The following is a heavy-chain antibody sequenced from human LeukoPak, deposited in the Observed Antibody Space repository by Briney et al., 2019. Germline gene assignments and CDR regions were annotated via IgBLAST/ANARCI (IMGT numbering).Heavy chain of an antibody. V-gene: IGHV3-48*03. CDR1: RFTFSSYE. D-gene: IGHD2-2*01. J-gene: IGHJ6*04. Sequence: GGSLRLSCAASRFTFSSYEMNWVRQAPGKGLEWVSYISSSGSTIYYADSVKGRFTISRDNAKNSLYLQMNSLRAEDTAVYYCARERVYQLLNYYYYYGMDVWGKGTTVTVSS. CDR2: ISSSGSTI. CDR3: ARERVYQLLNYYYYYGMDV.